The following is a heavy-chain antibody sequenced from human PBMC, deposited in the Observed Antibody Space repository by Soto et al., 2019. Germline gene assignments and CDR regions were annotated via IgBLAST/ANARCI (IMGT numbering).Heavy chain of an antibody. CDR3: ARDQVAAAVDYYYYGMDV. Sequence: GGSLRLSCAASGFTFSSYSMNWVRQAPGKGLEWVSSISSSSSYIYYADSVKGRFTISRDNAKNSLYLQMNSLRAEDTAVYYCARDQVAAAVDYYYYGMDVWGQGTTVTVSS. CDR2: ISSSSSYI. V-gene: IGHV3-21*01. J-gene: IGHJ6*02. D-gene: IGHD6-13*01. CDR1: GFTFSSYS.